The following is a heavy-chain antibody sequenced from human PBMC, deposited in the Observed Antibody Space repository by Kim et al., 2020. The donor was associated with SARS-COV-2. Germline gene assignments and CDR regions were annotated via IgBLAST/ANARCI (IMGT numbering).Heavy chain of an antibody. CDR1: GGSINSNTYY. Sequence: SETLSLTCTVSGGSINSNTYYWGWIRQPPGKGLEWIGSIDYSGSTYYNPSLKSRVTISVDTSKNQFSLKLSSVTAADTAVYYCARRRKAIAAAIHWYFDLWGRGTLVTVSS. CDR3: ARRRKAIAAAIHWYFDL. CDR2: IDYSGST. V-gene: IGHV4-39*01. D-gene: IGHD6-25*01. J-gene: IGHJ2*01.